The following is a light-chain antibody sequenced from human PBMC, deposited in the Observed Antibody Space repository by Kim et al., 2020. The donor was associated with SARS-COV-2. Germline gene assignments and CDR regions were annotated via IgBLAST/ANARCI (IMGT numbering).Light chain of an antibody. V-gene: IGKV3-20*01. J-gene: IGKJ4*01. CDR3: QQYGSSPLT. Sequence: SPEDRASLSLRASHSISSSYLAWNQQKPGQAPRLLIYGASSRATGIPDRFSGSGSRTDFTLTISRLEPEDVAVYYCQQYGSSPLTFGGGTKVDIK. CDR2: GAS. CDR1: HSISSSY.